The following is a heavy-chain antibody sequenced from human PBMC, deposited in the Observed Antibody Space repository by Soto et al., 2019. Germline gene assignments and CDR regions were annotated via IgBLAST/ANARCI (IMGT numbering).Heavy chain of an antibody. Sequence: GASVKVSCKASGFTFTSSAVQWVRQARGQRLEWIGWIVVGSGNTNYAQKFQGRVTITRDMSTSTAYMELSSLRSEDTAVYYCAALPYDFWSGYYTVYAFDIWGQGTMVTVSS. J-gene: IGHJ3*02. CDR2: IVVGSGNT. V-gene: IGHV1-58*01. D-gene: IGHD3-3*01. CDR1: GFTFTSSA. CDR3: AALPYDFWSGYYTVYAFDI.